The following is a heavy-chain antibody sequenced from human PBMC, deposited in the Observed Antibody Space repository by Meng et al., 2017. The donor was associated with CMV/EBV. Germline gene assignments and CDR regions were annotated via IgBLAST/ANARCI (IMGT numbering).Heavy chain of an antibody. CDR3: ARGSYCSSTSCYKTGYYGMDV. Sequence: GESLKISCAASGFTFSSYAMHWVRQAPGKGLEWVAVISYDGSNKYYADSVKGRFTISRDNSKNTLYLQMNNLRAEDTAVYYCARGSYCSSTSCYKTGYYGMDVWGQGTTVTVSS. CDR2: ISYDGSNK. V-gene: IGHV3-30-3*01. J-gene: IGHJ6*02. D-gene: IGHD2-2*02. CDR1: GFTFSSYA.